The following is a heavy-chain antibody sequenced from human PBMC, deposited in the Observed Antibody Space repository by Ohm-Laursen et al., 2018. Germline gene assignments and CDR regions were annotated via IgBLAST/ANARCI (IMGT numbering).Heavy chain of an antibody. CDR1: GYTFTGYY. D-gene: IGHD5-12*01. Sequence: ASVKVSCKASGYTFTGYYMHWVRQAPGHGLEWMGWINPNSGGTNYAQKFQGRVTMTRDTSISTAYMELSRLRSDDTAVYYCARDRARSGYDKKGFDYWGQGTLVTVSS. J-gene: IGHJ4*02. CDR3: ARDRARSGYDKKGFDY. V-gene: IGHV1-2*02. CDR2: INPNSGGT.